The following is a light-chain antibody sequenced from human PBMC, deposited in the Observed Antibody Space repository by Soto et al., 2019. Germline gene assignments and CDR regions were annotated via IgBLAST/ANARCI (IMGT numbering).Light chain of an antibody. Sequence: QLTQSPSSLSASVGDRVTITCRASQDVSRYLAWYQQKAGKAPKLLIYGASTLQSGVPSRFSGFGSGTEFNLTISSLQPEDCATYHCQQLQRTPFTFGPGTTVDV. V-gene: IGKV1-9*01. CDR1: QDVSRY. J-gene: IGKJ3*01. CDR2: GAS. CDR3: QQLQRTPFT.